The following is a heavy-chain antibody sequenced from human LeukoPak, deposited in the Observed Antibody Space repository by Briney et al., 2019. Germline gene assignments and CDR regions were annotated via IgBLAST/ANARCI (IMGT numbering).Heavy chain of an antibody. Sequence: PGGSLRLSCAASGFTFSSYSMNWVRQAPGKGLEWVSSITSSSSYIYYADSVKGRFTISRDNVKNSLYLQINSLRAEDTAVYYCARDGSPTSSGWYGPQDYSGQGTLVTVSS. J-gene: IGHJ4*02. V-gene: IGHV3-21*01. CDR1: GFTFSSYS. D-gene: IGHD6-19*01. CDR3: ARDGSPTSSGWYGPQDY. CDR2: ITSSSSYI.